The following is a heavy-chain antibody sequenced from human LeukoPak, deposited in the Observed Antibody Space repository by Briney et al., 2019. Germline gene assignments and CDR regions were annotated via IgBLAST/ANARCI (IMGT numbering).Heavy chain of an antibody. J-gene: IGHJ3*02. V-gene: IGHV7-4-1*02. CDR1: GYTFTNYA. Sequence: GASVTVSYMASGYTFTNYAMNWVRQAPGQGREGMGWIHTNTGNPTYAQGFTGRFVFSLDTSVSTAYLQISNLKAEDTAVYYCARDQWPGYCSGGSCYLDDAFDIWGQGTMVTVSS. CDR2: IHTNTGNP. D-gene: IGHD2-15*01. CDR3: ARDQWPGYCSGGSCYLDDAFDI.